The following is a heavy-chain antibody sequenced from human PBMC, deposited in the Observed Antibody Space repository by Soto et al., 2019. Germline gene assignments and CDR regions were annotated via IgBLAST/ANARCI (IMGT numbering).Heavy chain of an antibody. J-gene: IGHJ3*02. D-gene: IGHD2-2*01. CDR2: IYPGDSDT. Sequence: GESLKISCKGSGYSFTSYWIGWVRQMPGKGLEWMGIIYPGDSDTRYSPSFQGQVTISADKSISTAYLQWSSLKASDTAMYYCASRGGGVVVPAGAFDSWGQGTMVTVAS. CDR1: GYSFTSYW. CDR3: ASRGGGVVVPAGAFDS. V-gene: IGHV5-51*01.